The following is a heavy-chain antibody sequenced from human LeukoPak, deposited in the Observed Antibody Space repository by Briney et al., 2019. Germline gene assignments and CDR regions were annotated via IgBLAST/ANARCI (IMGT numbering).Heavy chain of an antibody. V-gene: IGHV3-23*01. J-gene: IGHJ4*02. CDR2: ISGGGGST. CDR1: GFTFTSCS. D-gene: IGHD1-26*01. CDR3: AKGGKWDVTPFDY. Sequence: GGSLRLSCAASGFTFTSCSMNWVRQAPGKGLEWVSTISGGGGSTYYADSVKGRFTISRDNSKNTLYLQVNSLRAEDTAVYYCAKGGKWDVTPFDYWGQGTLVTVSS.